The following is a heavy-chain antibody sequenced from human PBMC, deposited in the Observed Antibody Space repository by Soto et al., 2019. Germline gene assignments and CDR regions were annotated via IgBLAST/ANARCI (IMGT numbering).Heavy chain of an antibody. D-gene: IGHD2-15*01. V-gene: IGHV3-23*01. J-gene: IGHJ4*02. CDR3: ATRYCSGSGCYFDY. Sequence: EVQLLESGGALVQPGGSLRLSCAASGFTFSTYVMTWVRQAPGEGLEWVSTINGGGGATYHADSVKGRFTNSRDNSKNTLYLQMDSLRAEDTAVYYCATRYCSGSGCYFDYWGQGTLVAVSS. CDR2: INGGGGAT. CDR1: GFTFSTYV.